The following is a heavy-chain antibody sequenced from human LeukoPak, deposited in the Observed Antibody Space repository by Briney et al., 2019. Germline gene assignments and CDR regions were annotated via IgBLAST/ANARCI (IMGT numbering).Heavy chain of an antibody. V-gene: IGHV3-11*06. CDR1: GFTFSDYY. J-gene: IGHJ4*02. D-gene: IGHD6-13*01. CDR2: ISSSSYT. CDR3: ARVARSSSWYYFDY. Sequence: GGSLRLSCAASGFTFSDYYMSWIRQAPGKGLEWVSYISSSSYTNYADSVKGRFTISRDNAKNSLYLQMNSLRAEDTAVYYCARVARSSSWYYFDYWGQGTLVTVSS.